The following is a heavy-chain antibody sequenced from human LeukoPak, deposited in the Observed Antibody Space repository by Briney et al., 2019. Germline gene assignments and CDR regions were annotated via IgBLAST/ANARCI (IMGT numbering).Heavy chain of an antibody. V-gene: IGHV1-69*01. CDR3: ARDPYRRGYSGYRGPGYYFDY. J-gene: IGHJ4*02. CDR2: IIPIFGTA. D-gene: IGHD5-12*01. CDR1: GGAFSTYA. Sequence: ASVKVSCKASGGAFSTYAISWVRQAPGQGLEWMGGIIPIFGTANYAQKFQGRVTITADESTSTAYMALSSLRSEDTAVYYCARDPYRRGYSGYRGPGYYFDYWGQGTLVTVSS.